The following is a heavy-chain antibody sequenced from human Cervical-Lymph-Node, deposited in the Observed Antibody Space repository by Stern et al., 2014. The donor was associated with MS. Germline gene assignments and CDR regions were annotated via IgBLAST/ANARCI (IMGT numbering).Heavy chain of an antibody. D-gene: IGHD1-1*01. V-gene: IGHV3-53*01. J-gene: IGHJ4*02. CDR2: ITNVGST. CDR1: GFTVSRDY. Sequence: EAQLLESGGGVIQPGGSLRLSCTASGFTVSRDYLTWVRQAPGKGLEWVSLITNVGSTFYTDSVKGRFAISRDDSKNTVYLHMTSLRAEDTAMYYCARDTSSPERSDWWGQGTLVTVSS. CDR3: ARDTSSPERSDW.